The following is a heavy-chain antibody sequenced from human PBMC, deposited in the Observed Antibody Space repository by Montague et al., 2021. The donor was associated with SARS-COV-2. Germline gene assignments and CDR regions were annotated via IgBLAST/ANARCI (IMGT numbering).Heavy chain of an antibody. CDR3: ARVRITMIVVVDAFDI. D-gene: IGHD3-22*01. Sequence: TLSLTCTVSGGSISSGGYYWSWIRQHPGKGLEWIGYIYYSGSTYYXXXVKSRVTISVDTSKNQFSPKLRSVTAADTAVYYCARVRITMIVVVDAFDIWGQGTMVTVSS. V-gene: IGHV4-31*03. CDR2: IYYSGST. CDR1: GGSISSGGYY. J-gene: IGHJ3*02.